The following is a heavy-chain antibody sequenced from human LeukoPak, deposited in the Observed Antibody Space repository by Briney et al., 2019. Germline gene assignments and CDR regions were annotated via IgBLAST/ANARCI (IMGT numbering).Heavy chain of an antibody. Sequence: GASVKVSCKASGYTFTSYDINWVRQATGQGLEWMGWMNPNSGNTGYAQKFQGRVTMTGNTSISTAYMELSSLRSEDTAVYYCARSGHCSGTSCYAEGIDYWGQGTLVTVSS. CDR2: MNPNSGNT. J-gene: IGHJ4*02. D-gene: IGHD2-2*01. CDR1: GYTFTSYD. CDR3: ARSGHCSGTSCYAEGIDY. V-gene: IGHV1-8*01.